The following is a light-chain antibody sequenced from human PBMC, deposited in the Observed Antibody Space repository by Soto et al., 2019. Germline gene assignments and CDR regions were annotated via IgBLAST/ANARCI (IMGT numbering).Light chain of an antibody. CDR1: QIISTN. J-gene: IGKJ1*01. CDR3: QQYNNWWT. CDR2: GAS. V-gene: IGKV3D-15*01. Sequence: EIVMTQSPATLSVSPGETATLSCRASQIISTNLAWYQQKPGQAPRLLIYGASTRATGIPARFIGNGSGTEFTLTISSLQSEDFAVYYCQQYNNWWTFGQGTKVDIK.